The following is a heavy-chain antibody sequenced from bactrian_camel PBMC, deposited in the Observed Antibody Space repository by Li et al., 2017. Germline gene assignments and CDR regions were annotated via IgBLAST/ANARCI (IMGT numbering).Heavy chain of an antibody. Sequence: HVQLVESGGGSVQPGESLTLSCTASGNMNELKNMAWYRQAPGKEREGVAVIDSDGTTKYADSVKGRFSISKDNAGSTLYLQMNDLRPEDTAMYFCAARPINTRDCVAGGTAEFGYWGQGTQVTVS. J-gene: IGHJ6*01. D-gene: IGHD1*01. V-gene: IGHV3S53*01. CDR3: AARPINTRDCVAGGTAEFGY. CDR2: IDSDGTT. CDR1: GNMNELKN.